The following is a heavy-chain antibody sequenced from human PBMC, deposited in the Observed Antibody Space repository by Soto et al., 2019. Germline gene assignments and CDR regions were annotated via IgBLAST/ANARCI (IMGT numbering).Heavy chain of an antibody. J-gene: IGHJ3*02. D-gene: IGHD3-16*01. V-gene: IGHV4-39*01. Sequence: PSETLSLTCTVSGCSISSSSYYWGWIRQPPGKGLEWIGSIYYSGSTYYNPSLKSRVTISVDTSKNQFSLKLSSVTAADTAVYYCARHNVLGEAFDIWGQGTMVTVSS. CDR1: GCSISSSSYY. CDR2: IYYSGST. CDR3: ARHNVLGEAFDI.